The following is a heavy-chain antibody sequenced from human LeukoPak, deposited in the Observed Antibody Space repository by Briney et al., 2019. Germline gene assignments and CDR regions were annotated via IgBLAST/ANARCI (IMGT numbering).Heavy chain of an antibody. D-gene: IGHD3-22*01. CDR1: GFTFSSYA. Sequence: GGSLRLSCAASGFTFSSYAMHWVRQAPGKGLEWVAVISYDGSNKYYADSVKGRFTISRDNSKNTLYLQMNSLRAEDTAVYYRARDRVVVVITTPDYWGQGTLVTVSS. CDR2: ISYDGSNK. V-gene: IGHV3-30-3*01. J-gene: IGHJ4*02. CDR3: ARDRVVVVITTPDY.